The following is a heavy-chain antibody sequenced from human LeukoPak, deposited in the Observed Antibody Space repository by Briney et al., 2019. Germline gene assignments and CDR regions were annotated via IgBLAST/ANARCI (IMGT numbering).Heavy chain of an antibody. CDR3: ATDGRDGWFDP. CDR1: GVFMSSDTYY. CDR2: VYTGGKT. V-gene: IGHV4-61*02. D-gene: IGHD5-24*01. Sequence: SETLSLTCTVSGVFMSSDTYYWHWIRQPAGKGLEWIGRVYTGGKTNYNPSLKSRVTISVDRSKSQFSLNLKSVTAADTAVYYCATDGRDGWFDPWGQGTLVTVSS. J-gene: IGHJ5*02.